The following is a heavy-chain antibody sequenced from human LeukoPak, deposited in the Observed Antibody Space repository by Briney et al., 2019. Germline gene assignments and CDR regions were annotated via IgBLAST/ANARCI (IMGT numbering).Heavy chain of an antibody. D-gene: IGHD3-10*01. CDR1: GYTFTSYY. J-gene: IGHJ5*02. Sequence: ASVKVSCKASGYTFTSYYMHWVRQAPGQGLEWMGIINPSGGSTSYAQKFQGRVTMTRDMSTSTDYMELRSLRSDDTAVYYCARAIITMVRGVITTSAQNWFDPWGQGTLVTVSS. CDR2: INPSGGST. CDR3: ARAIITMVRGVITTSAQNWFDP. V-gene: IGHV1-46*01.